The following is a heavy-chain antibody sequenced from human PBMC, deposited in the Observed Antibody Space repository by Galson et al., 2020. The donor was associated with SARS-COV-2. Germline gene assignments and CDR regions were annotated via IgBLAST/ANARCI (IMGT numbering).Heavy chain of an antibody. J-gene: IGHJ4*02. CDR1: GFTFSDYA. Sequence: GESLKISCSASGFTFSDYAMHWVRQSPGKGLQYVSALSPTGGTSFYADSVNGRFTMSRDNSRNTFYLQMTDLRVEDTAFYFCLAYSSTRHNFWGQGTLVTVSS. D-gene: IGHD4-4*01. CDR2: LSPTGGTS. V-gene: IGHV3-64D*09. CDR3: LAYSSTRHNF.